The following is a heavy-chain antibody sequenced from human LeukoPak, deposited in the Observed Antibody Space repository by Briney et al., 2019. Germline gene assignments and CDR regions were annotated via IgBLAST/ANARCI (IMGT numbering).Heavy chain of an antibody. CDR1: GFTFTSSA. J-gene: IGHJ4*02. Sequence: SVTVSCKASGFTFTSSAVQWVRQARGQRLEWIGWIVVGSGNANYAQKFQERVTITRDMSTSTAHMELSSLRSEDTAVYYCAAVDSSGWYASFDYWGQGTLVTVSS. V-gene: IGHV1-58*01. CDR3: AAVDSSGWYASFDY. CDR2: IVVGSGNA. D-gene: IGHD6-19*01.